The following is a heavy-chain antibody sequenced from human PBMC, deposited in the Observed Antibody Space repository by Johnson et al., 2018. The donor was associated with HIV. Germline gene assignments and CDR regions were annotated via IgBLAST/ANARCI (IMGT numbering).Heavy chain of an antibody. CDR2: IYSGGST. V-gene: IGHV3-66*01. CDR1: GFTVSSNY. J-gene: IGHJ3*02. Sequence: VQLVESGGGLVQPGGSLRLSCAASGFTVSSNYMSWVRQAPGKGLEWVSVIYSGGSTYYADSVKGSFTISSDNSKNTLYLQMNGLRAEDTAVYYCARGPVMVRGVTDAFDIWGQGTMVTVSS. D-gene: IGHD3-10*01. CDR3: ARGPVMVRGVTDAFDI.